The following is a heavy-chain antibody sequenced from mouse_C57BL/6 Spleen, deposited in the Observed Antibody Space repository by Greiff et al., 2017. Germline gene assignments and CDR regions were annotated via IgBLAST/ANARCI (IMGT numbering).Heavy chain of an antibody. J-gene: IGHJ3*01. D-gene: IGHD2-3*01. CDR2: IYPGSGNT. CDR3: ARGDYDGYYPFAY. V-gene: IGHV1-76*01. Sequence: QVQLKQSGAELVRPGASVKLSCKASGYTFTDYYINWVKQRPGQGLEWIARIYPGSGNTYYNEKFKGKATLTAEKSSSTAYMQLSSLTSEDSAVYFCARGDYDGYYPFAYWGQGTLVTVAA. CDR1: GYTFTDYY.